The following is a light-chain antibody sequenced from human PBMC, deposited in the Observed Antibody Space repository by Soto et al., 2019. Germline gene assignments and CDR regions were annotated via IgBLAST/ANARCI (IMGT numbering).Light chain of an antibody. CDR2: DAT. J-gene: IGLJ2*01. Sequence: QSALTQPASVSGSPGQSITISCTGTSSDVGTYNLVSWYQQHPGTAPKLIIYDATKRPSGVSDPFSGSKSGNTASLTISGLQAEDEADYYCCSYGRSPTFVEFGGGTKLTVL. CDR3: CSYGRSPTFVE. V-gene: IGLV2-23*01. CDR1: SSDVGTYNL.